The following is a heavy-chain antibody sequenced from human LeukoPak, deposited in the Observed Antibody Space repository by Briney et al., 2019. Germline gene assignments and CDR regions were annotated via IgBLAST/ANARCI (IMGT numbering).Heavy chain of an antibody. CDR2: IKQDGSEK. CDR3: ARAVLRGVDY. V-gene: IGHV3-7*01. Sequence: GGSLRLSCAASGFTFTKYWMSWLRQAPGKGLEWVAHIKQDGSEKYYVDSVKGRFTVSRDNAENSLYLQMNSLRVEDTAVYYCARAVLRGVDYWGQGTLVTVSS. CDR1: GFTFTKYW. D-gene: IGHD3-10*01. J-gene: IGHJ4*02.